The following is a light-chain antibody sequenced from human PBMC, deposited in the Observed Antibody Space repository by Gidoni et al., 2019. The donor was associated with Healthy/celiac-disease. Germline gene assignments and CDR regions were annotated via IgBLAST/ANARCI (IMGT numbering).Light chain of an antibody. CDR2: GKN. CDR3: NSRDSSGNHHVV. Sequence: SSELTQAPAVSVALVQTARITCQGDSLRSYYASWYQQKPGQAPVLVISGKNNRPSGIPDRFSGSSSGNTASLTITGAQAEDEADYYCNSRDSSGNHHVVFGGGTKLTVL. J-gene: IGLJ2*01. CDR1: SLRSYY. V-gene: IGLV3-19*01.